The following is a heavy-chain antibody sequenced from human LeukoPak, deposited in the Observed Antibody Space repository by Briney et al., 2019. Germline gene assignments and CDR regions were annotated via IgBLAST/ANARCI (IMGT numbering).Heavy chain of an antibody. CDR3: ARHRGSGSSYFYYYGLDV. CDR2: IYPSDSKT. J-gene: IGHJ6*02. D-gene: IGHD3-10*01. V-gene: IGHV5-51*01. CDR1: GYIFTTYW. Sequence: GESLKISCKGSGYIFTTYWISWVRQMPGKGLEWMAIIYPSDSKTRYSPSFQGQVTISADKSTSTAYLQWSTLKASDTAIYYCARHRGSGSSYFYYYGLDVWGQGTTVTVSS.